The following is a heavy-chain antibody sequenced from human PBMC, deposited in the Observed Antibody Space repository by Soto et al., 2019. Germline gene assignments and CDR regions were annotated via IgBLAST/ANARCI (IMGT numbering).Heavy chain of an antibody. V-gene: IGHV3-15*07. D-gene: IGHD2-2*01. CDR2: IKSKTEGGTA. Sequence: EVPLVESGGGLVKPGVSLRLSCAASGFTFTNAWMNWVRQAPGKGLEWVGRIKSKTEGGTADYAAPVKGRFTSSRDDSRTPVYLQRSSRKAEDTAVYCCTPGGVRAAGRGYYYDAMDVWGQGTRVTVSS. CDR3: TPGGVRAAGRGYYYDAMDV. J-gene: IGHJ6*01. CDR1: GFTFTNAW.